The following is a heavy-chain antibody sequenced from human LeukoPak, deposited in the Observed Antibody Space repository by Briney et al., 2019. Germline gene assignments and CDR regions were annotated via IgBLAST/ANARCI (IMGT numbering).Heavy chain of an antibody. CDR3: ARASGYGFYYYYYMDV. CDR1: GGSFSGYY. Sequence: SETLSLTCAVYGGSFSGYYWSWLRQPPGKGLEWIGEINHSGSTNYNPSLKSRVTISVDTSKNQFSLKLSSVTAADTAVYYCARASGYGFYYYYYMDVWGKGTTVTVSS. J-gene: IGHJ6*03. V-gene: IGHV4-34*01. D-gene: IGHD5-12*01. CDR2: INHSGST.